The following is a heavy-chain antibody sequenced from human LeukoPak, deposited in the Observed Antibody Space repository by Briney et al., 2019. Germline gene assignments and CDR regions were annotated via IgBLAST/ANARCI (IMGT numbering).Heavy chain of an antibody. D-gene: IGHD6-13*01. CDR2: GSHDGRNK. V-gene: IGHV3-30*18. CDR1: GFIFRNYA. J-gene: IGHJ4*02. Sequence: GRSLRLSCVASGFIFRNYAMHWVRQAPGKGLEWVAVGSHDGRNKIYGDSVKGRFTISRDNSQNTAYLQMDNLRPEDTAVYYCAKDRDSSTWSFFDFWGQGTLVTVSS. CDR3: AKDRDSSTWSFFDF.